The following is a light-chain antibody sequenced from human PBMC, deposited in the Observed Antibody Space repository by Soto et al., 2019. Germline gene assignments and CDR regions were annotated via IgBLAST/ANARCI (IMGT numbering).Light chain of an antibody. CDR2: SAS. Sequence: EIVMTQSPATLSVSPGERATLSCRASQSVSSNLAWYQQKPGQGPRLLIYSASTRATGIPARFSGSGSGTEFTLTISSLQSEDFAVYYCQQYNNWPYTFGQGTKLEIK. V-gene: IGKV3-15*01. CDR1: QSVSSN. J-gene: IGKJ2*01. CDR3: QQYNNWPYT.